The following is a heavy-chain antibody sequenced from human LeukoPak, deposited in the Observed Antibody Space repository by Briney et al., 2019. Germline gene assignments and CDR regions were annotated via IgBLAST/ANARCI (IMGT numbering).Heavy chain of an antibody. D-gene: IGHD3-3*01. CDR2: ISAYNGNT. J-gene: IGHJ3*02. CDR1: GYTFTSYG. CDR3: ARWGIFGVVEGPQDGFDI. V-gene: IGHV1-18*01. Sequence: GASVKVSCKASGYTFTSYGISWVRQAPGQGLEWMGWISAYNGNTNYAQKLQGRVTMTTDTSTSTAYMELRSLRSDDTAVYYCARWGIFGVVEGPQDGFDIWGQGTMVTVSS.